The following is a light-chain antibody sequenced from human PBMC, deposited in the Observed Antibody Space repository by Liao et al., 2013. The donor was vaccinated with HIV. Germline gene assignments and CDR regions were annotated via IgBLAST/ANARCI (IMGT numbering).Light chain of an antibody. Sequence: SYDLTQPPSVSVSPGQTARITCSGDKLGDKYAYWYQQKPGQSPVLVIYQDSKRPSGIPERFSGSNSGNTATLTISGTQAMDEADYYCQAWDSSTYVVFGGGTKLTVL. CDR1: KLGDKY. CDR2: QDS. V-gene: IGLV3-1*01. J-gene: IGLJ2*01. CDR3: QAWDSSTYVV.